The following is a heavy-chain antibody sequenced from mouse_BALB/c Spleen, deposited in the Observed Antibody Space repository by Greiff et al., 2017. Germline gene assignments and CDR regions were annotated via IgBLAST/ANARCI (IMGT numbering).Heavy chain of an antibody. J-gene: IGHJ4*01. CDR3: ARSGGYDVDYYAMDY. Sequence: HLPHSLPYLFNPFSSFNLSFNSSFYSFTIYNMYWFNHIHLNILDFILYIDPYNGGTSYNQKFKGKATLTVDKSSSTAYMHLNSLTSEDSAVYYCARSGGYDVDYYAMDYWGQGTSVTVSS. CDR2: IDPYNGGT. D-gene: IGHD2-2*01. V-gene: IGHV1S135*01. CDR1: FYSFTIYN.